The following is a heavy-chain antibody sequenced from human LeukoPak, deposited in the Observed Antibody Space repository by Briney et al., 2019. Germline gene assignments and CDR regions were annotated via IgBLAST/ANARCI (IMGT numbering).Heavy chain of an antibody. J-gene: IGHJ4*02. CDR2: IYYSGST. V-gene: IGHV4-30-4*01. Sequence: SETLSLTCTVSGGSISSGDYYWSWIRQPPGKGLEWIGYIYYSGSTYYNPSLKSRVTIPVDTSKNQFSLKLSSVTAADTAVYYCARVWGPWGSSTSPFDYWGQGTLVTVSS. D-gene: IGHD2-2*01. CDR3: ARVWGPWGSSTSPFDY. CDR1: GGSISSGDYY.